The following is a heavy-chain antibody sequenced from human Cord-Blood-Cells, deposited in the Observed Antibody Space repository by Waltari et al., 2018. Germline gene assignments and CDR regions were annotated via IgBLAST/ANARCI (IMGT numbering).Heavy chain of an antibody. CDR2: ISAYNGNT. CDR3: AREPDYDFWSGYAFDI. CDR1: GYTFTSYG. V-gene: IGHV1-18*04. D-gene: IGHD3-3*01. J-gene: IGHJ3*02. Sequence: QVQLVQSGDEVKKPGASVTVSCKASGYTFTSYGISWVRQAPGHGLEWMGWISAYNGNTNYAQKLQGRVTMTTDTSTSTAYMELRSLRSDDTAVYYCAREPDYDFWSGYAFDIWGQGTMVTVSS.